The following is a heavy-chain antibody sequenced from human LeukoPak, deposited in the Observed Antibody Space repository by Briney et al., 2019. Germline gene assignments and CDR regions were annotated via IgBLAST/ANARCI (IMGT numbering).Heavy chain of an antibody. CDR3: ASIVVVPADAYYYYYYYMDV. CDR1: GGSISSYY. D-gene: IGHD2-2*01. J-gene: IGHJ6*03. CDR2: IYYSGST. Sequence: SETLSLTCTVSGGSISSYYWSWIRQPPGKGLEWIGYIYYSGSTNHNPSLKSRVTISVDTSKNQFSLKLSSVTAADTAVYYCASIVVVPADAYYYYYYYMDVWGKGTTVTVSS. V-gene: IGHV4-59*01.